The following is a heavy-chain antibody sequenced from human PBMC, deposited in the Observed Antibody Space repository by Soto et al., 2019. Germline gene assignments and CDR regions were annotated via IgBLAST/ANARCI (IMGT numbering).Heavy chain of an antibody. J-gene: IGHJ4*02. CDR3: ATVADSSGYYRFDY. CDR1: GYTLTELS. CDR2: FDPEDGET. Sequence: ASVKVSCKVSGYTLTELSMHWVRQAPGKGLEWMGGFDPEDGETIYAQKFQGRVTMTEDTSTDTAYMELSSLRSEDTAVYYCATVADSSGYYRFDYWGQGTLVTVSS. V-gene: IGHV1-24*01. D-gene: IGHD3-22*01.